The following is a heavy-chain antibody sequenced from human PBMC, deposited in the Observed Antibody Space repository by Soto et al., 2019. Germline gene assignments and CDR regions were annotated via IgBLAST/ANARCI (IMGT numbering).Heavy chain of an antibody. V-gene: IGHV4-4*02. Sequence: SETLSLICAVPGGSIRSINWWSWVRQPPGKGLEWIGEIYHSGSTNYNPSLKSRVTISVDKSKNQFSLKLSSVTAADTAVYYCARGDCSGGSCYSVDIWGQGTMVT. D-gene: IGHD2-15*01. CDR3: ARGDCSGGSCYSVDI. CDR2: IYHSGST. J-gene: IGHJ3*02. CDR1: GGSIRSINW.